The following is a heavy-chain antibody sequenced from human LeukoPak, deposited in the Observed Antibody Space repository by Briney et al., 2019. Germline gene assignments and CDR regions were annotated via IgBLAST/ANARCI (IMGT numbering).Heavy chain of an antibody. D-gene: IGHD6-19*01. CDR3: ARDGSGWYGY. J-gene: IGHJ4*02. CDR1: GGSISSSSYY. CDR2: IYYSGST. Sequence: SETLSLTCTVSGGSISSSSYYWGWIRQPPGKGLEWIGSIYYSGSTYYNPSLKSRVTISVDTSKNQFSLKLSSVTAADTAVYYCARDGSGWYGYWGQGTLVTVSS. V-gene: IGHV4-39*02.